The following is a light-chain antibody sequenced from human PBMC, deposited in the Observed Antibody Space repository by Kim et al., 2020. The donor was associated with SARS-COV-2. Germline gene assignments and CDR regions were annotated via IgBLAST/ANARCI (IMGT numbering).Light chain of an antibody. CDR3: HQSYGTPRT. J-gene: IGKJ1*01. Sequence: DIQMTQSPSSLSASVGDRVTITCRASQSIGSYLSWFQQRPGKAPKLLIYAASRLESGVPSRFSGSGSGTDFTLTISSLQPDDFATFFCHQSYGTPRTFGQGTKVDIK. V-gene: IGKV1-39*01. CDR1: QSIGSY. CDR2: AAS.